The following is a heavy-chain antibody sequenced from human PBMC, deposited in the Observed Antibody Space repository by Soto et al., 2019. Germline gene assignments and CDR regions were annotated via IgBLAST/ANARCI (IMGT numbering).Heavy chain of an antibody. CDR2: ISSSSSTI. V-gene: IGHV3-48*02. D-gene: IGHD5-12*01. CDR1: GFTFRSYN. CDR3: ARGGTIAVTTIGDY. J-gene: IGHJ4*01. Sequence: DVQLVESGGGLVQPGGSPRLSCAASGFTFRSYNMNWVRQAPGKGLDWVSYISSSSSTIYYADSVKGRFTISRDNAKNSLYLQMNSLRDDDTAMYYCARGGTIAVTTIGDYWGQGTLVTVSS.